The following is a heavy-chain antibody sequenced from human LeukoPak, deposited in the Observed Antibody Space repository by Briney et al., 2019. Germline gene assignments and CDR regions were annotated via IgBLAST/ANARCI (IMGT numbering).Heavy chain of an antibody. CDR2: MNPNSGNT. CDR3: AKVGENSGWTPYEGNYYYYMDV. D-gene: IGHD6-19*01. J-gene: IGHJ6*03. Sequence: VASVKVSCKASGYTFTSYDINWVRQATGQGLEWMGWMNPNSGNTGYAQKFQGRVTITRNTSISTAYMELNSLRAEDTAVYYCAKVGENSGWTPYEGNYYYYMDVWGKGTTVTISS. CDR1: GYTFTSYD. V-gene: IGHV1-8*03.